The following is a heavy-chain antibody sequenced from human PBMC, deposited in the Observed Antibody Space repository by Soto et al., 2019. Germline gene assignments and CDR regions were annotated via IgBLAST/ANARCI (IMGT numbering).Heavy chain of an antibody. Sequence: ASVKVSCKVSGYTLTELSMHWVRQAPGKGLEWMGGFDPEDGETIYAQKFQGRVTMTEDTSTDTAYMELRSLRSEDTAVYYCATEITFGGVIVPRIFDYWGQGTLVTVSS. CDR3: ATEITFGGVIVPRIFDY. J-gene: IGHJ4*02. CDR1: GYTLTELS. D-gene: IGHD3-16*02. CDR2: FDPEDGET. V-gene: IGHV1-24*01.